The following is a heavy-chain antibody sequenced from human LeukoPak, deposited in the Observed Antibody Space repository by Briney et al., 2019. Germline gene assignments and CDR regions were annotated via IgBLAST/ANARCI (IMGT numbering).Heavy chain of an antibody. CDR3: AKAVDIVATDLRYYYYGMDV. V-gene: IGHV3-23*01. D-gene: IGHD5-12*01. J-gene: IGHJ6*02. CDR2: ISGSGGSA. Sequence: PGGSLRLSRAASRFTFSSYALSSVRQAPGKGLEWVSAISGSGGSAYYADSVKGRFTISRENSHNKRYLPMNSLREQDTAVYYCAKAVDIVATDLRYYYYGMDVLGQGPRSPSP. CDR1: RFTFSSYA.